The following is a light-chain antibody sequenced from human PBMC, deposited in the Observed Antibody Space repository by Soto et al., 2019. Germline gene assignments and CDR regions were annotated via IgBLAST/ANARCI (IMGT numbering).Light chain of an antibody. Sequence: AVLLTQSPSSFPASTGDRATITCRASQDIHNYLAWYQQVPGKAPKLLLYAASILQTGVPSRFSGSGSGTDFTLSVDGLQSEDFATYFCHHYYNYPWSFGQGTTVE. CDR3: HHYYNYPWS. CDR2: AAS. J-gene: IGKJ1*01. V-gene: IGKV1-8*01. CDR1: QDIHNY.